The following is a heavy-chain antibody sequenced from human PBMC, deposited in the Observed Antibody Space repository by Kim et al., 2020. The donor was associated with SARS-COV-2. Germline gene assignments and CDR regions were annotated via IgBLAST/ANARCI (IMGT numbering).Heavy chain of an antibody. V-gene: IGHV4-34*01. CDR1: GGSFSGYY. D-gene: IGHD3-16*01. CDR3: AGGRAGVVPSPVLGPGPYYEYVIMDV. J-gene: IGHJ6*02. CDR2: INHSGAI. Sequence: SETLSLTCAVYGGSFSGYYWSWIRQSPGKGLEWIGEINHSGAISHNPSLKSRLTISMDTSKNQFSLKLNSVTAADTAFYYCAGGRAGVVPSPVLGPGPYYEYVIMDVWGHRPAVTLAS.